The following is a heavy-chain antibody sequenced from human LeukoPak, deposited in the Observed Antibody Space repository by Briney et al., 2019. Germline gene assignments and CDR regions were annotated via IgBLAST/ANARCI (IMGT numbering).Heavy chain of an antibody. Sequence: TGGSLRLSCAASGFTFSNYAMSWVRQAPGKGLEWVSSMSGSGGSTYYADSLKGRFTISRDNSKNTLYLQMSSLRAEDTAVYYCATTFGGAYTAFDYGGQGALVTVSS. CDR1: GFTFSNYA. CDR2: MSGSGGST. V-gene: IGHV3-23*01. CDR3: ATTFGGAYTAFDY. D-gene: IGHD2/OR15-2a*01. J-gene: IGHJ4*02.